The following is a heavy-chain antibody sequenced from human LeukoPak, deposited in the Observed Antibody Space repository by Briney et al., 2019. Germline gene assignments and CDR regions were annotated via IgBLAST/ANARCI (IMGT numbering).Heavy chain of an antibody. CDR2: INAGNGNT. D-gene: IGHD6-19*01. Sequence: ASVKVSSKASGYTFTSYAMHWVRQAPGQRLEWMGWINAGNGNTKYSQKFQGRVTITRDTSASTAYMELSSLRSEDTAVYYCARARSRSGWYYFDYWGQGTLVTVSS. J-gene: IGHJ4*02. V-gene: IGHV1-3*01. CDR1: GYTFTSYA. CDR3: ARARSRSGWYYFDY.